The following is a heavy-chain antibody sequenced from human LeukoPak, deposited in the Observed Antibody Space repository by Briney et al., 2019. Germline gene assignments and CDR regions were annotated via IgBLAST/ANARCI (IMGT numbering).Heavy chain of an antibody. Sequence: GGSLRLSCAASGFTFSSYWMSWVRQAPGKGLEWVANIKQDGSEKYYVDSVKGRFTISRDNAKNSLYLQMNSLRAEDMAVYYCARGGEDIVVVVAATADYWGQGTLVTVSS. J-gene: IGHJ4*02. CDR3: ARGGEDIVVVVAATADY. CDR1: GFTFSSYW. CDR2: IKQDGSEK. V-gene: IGHV3-7*03. D-gene: IGHD2-15*01.